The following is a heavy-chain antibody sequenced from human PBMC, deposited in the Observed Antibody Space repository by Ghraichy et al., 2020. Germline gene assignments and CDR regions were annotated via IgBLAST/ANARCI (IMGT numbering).Heavy chain of an antibody. CDR1: GYTFTGYY. CDR3: ARDATGDPSFDY. D-gene: IGHD7-27*01. CDR2: INPNSGGT. J-gene: IGHJ4*02. V-gene: IGHV1-2*02. Sequence: ASVQVSCKASGYTFTGYYMQWVRQAPGQGLEWMGWINPNSGGTNYAQKFQGRVTMTRDTSISTAYMELSRLRSDDTAVYYCARDATGDPSFDYWGQGTLVTVSS.